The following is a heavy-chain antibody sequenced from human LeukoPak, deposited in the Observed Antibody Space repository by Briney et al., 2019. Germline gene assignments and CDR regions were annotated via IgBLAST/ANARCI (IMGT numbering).Heavy chain of an antibody. CDR2: IKPNGGGA. D-gene: IGHD3-10*01. Sequence: ASVKVSCKASEYTFTGYYMHWVRQAPGQGLEWMGWIKPNGGGANFAQKFQGRVTMTRDTSISTAYMELSRLRSDDTAVYYCARDPDYGSGSYHFYYFDHWGQGTLVTVSS. CDR3: ARDPDYGSGSYHFYYFDH. V-gene: IGHV1-2*02. CDR1: EYTFTGYY. J-gene: IGHJ4*02.